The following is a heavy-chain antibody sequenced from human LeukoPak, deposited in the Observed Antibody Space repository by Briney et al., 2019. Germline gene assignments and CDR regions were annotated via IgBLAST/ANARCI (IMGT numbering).Heavy chain of an antibody. Sequence: GGSLRLSCAASGFTFSNYDMSWVRQAPGKGLEWVSSISTTSDYIYYTGSVKGRFTVSRDNAKNSLFLQMNSLRAEDTAVYYCARGVGVTIRTSNFDYWGQGTLVTASS. V-gene: IGHV3-21*01. D-gene: IGHD1-26*01. CDR1: GFTFSNYD. J-gene: IGHJ4*02. CDR3: ARGVGVTIRTSNFDY. CDR2: ISTTSDYI.